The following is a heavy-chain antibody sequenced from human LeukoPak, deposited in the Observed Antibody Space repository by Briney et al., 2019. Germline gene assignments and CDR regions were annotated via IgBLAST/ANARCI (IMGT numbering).Heavy chain of an antibody. CDR1: GGSISSSSYY. J-gene: IGHJ4*02. CDR3: ARRGFHVDTAMAIDY. Sequence: PSETLSLTCTVSGGSISSSSYYWGWIRQPPGKGLEWIGSIYYSGSTYYNPSLKSRVTISVDTSKNQFSLKLSSVTAADTAVYYCARRGFHVDTAMAIDYWGQGTLVTVSS. D-gene: IGHD5-18*01. V-gene: IGHV4-39*01. CDR2: IYYSGST.